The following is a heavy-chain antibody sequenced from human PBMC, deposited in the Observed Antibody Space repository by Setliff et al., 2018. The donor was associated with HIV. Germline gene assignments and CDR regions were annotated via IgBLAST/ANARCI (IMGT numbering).Heavy chain of an antibody. D-gene: IGHD3-10*01. Sequence: AGGSLRLSCAASGFTFNSHTMHWVRQAPGKGLEWVASILRDGSSKYYADSVMGRFTISRDNSKNALYLQMDSLRVEDAAVYYCAREMIRGVVGSISCDFWGQGTLVTVSS. J-gene: IGHJ4*02. CDR3: AREMIRGVVGSISCDF. V-gene: IGHV3-30*04. CDR1: GFTFNSHT. CDR2: ILRDGSSK.